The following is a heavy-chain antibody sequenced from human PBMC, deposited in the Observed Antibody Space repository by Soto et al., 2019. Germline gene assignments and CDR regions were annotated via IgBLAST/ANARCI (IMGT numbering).Heavy chain of an antibody. CDR3: ARNRYSGSYYADY. Sequence: GASVKVSCKASGGTFSSYAISWVRQAPGQGLEWMGGIIPIFGTANYAQKFQGRVTITADESTSTAYMELSSLRSEDTAVYYCARNRYSGSYYADYWGQGTLVTVSS. D-gene: IGHD1-26*01. V-gene: IGHV1-69*13. CDR1: GGTFSSYA. J-gene: IGHJ4*02. CDR2: IIPIFGTA.